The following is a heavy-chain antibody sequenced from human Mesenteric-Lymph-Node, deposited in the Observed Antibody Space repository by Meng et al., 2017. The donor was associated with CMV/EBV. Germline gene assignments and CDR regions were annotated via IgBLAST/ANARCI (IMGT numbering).Heavy chain of an antibody. Sequence: GGSLRLSCAASGFTFSNYSMNWVRQAPGEGLEWVSSVSTGSDYIYYADSVKGRVTISRDNAKNSLFLEMNSLRADDTAIHYCARDRRVGGASGTVDSWGQGTLVTVSS. CDR1: GFTFSNYS. CDR2: VSTGSDYI. D-gene: IGHD3-10*01. V-gene: IGHV3-21*01. J-gene: IGHJ4*02. CDR3: ARDRRVGGASGTVDS.